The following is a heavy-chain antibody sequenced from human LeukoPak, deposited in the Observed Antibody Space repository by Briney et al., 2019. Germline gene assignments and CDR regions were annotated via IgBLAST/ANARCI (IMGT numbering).Heavy chain of an antibody. Sequence: GRSLRLSCAASGFTFSSYGMNWVRQAPGKGLEWVGRIKSKTDGGTTDYAAPVKGRFTISRDDSKNTLYLQMNSLKSEDTAVYYCTTATEDFWSGSLYYFDYWGQGTLVTVSS. CDR2: IKSKTDGGTT. J-gene: IGHJ4*02. V-gene: IGHV3-15*01. D-gene: IGHD3-3*01. CDR3: TTATEDFWSGSLYYFDY. CDR1: GFTFSSYG.